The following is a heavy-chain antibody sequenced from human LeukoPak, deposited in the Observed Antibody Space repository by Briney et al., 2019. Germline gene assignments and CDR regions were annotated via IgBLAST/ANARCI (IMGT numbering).Heavy chain of an antibody. CDR1: GYTFTSYG. D-gene: IGHD2-2*01. CDR2: ISAYNGNT. V-gene: IGHV1-18*04. J-gene: IGHJ6*04. CDR3: ARVKRSSTSCYWPYYYGMDV. Sequence: ASVKVSCKASGYTFTSYGISWVRQAPGQGVEWMGWISAYNGNTNYAQKLQGRVTMTTDTSTSTAYMELRSLRSDDTAVYYCARVKRSSTSCYWPYYYGMDVWGKGTTVTVSS.